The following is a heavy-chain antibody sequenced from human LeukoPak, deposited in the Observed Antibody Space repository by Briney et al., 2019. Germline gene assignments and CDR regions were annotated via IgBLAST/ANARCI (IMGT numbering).Heavy chain of an antibody. D-gene: IGHD3-3*01. CDR1: GFTFSSYA. CDR2: ISGSGGST. V-gene: IGHV3-23*01. J-gene: IGHJ6*02. Sequence: GGSLRLSCAASGFTFSSYAMSWVRQAPGKGLEWVSAISGSGGSTYYADSVKGRFTISRDNSKNTLYLQMNSLRAEDTAVYYCARDLGYYDFWSGYYTGNYYYYGMDVWGQGTTVTVSS. CDR3: ARDLGYYDFWSGYYTGNYYYYGMDV.